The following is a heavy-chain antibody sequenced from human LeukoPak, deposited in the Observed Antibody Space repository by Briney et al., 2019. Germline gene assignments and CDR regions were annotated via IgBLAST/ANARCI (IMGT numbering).Heavy chain of an antibody. CDR3: ASLMVRG. J-gene: IGHJ4*02. CDR2: ISAGDRTI. D-gene: IGHD3-10*01. CDR1: GFTFSTSS. Sequence: GGSLRLSCAASGFTFSTSSMNWVRQTPGKGLEWISYISAGDRTIHYADSVKGRFTISRDNSKNTLYLQMNSLRAEDTAVYYCASLMVRGWGQGTLVTVSS. V-gene: IGHV3-48*01.